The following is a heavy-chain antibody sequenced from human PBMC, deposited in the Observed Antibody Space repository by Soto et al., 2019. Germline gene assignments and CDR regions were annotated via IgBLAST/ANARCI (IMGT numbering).Heavy chain of an antibody. J-gene: IGHJ4*02. CDR3: ARHDGSRSTDY. D-gene: IGHD3-10*01. V-gene: IGHV4-31*03. CDR1: GGSISSVGYY. CDR2: IYYSGST. Sequence: SETLSLTCTVSGGSISSVGYYWSWIRQDPGKGLEWIGYIYYSGSTYYNPSLKSRLTISVDTSKNQFSLKLSSVTAADTAVYFCARHDGSRSTDYWGQGTLVTVSS.